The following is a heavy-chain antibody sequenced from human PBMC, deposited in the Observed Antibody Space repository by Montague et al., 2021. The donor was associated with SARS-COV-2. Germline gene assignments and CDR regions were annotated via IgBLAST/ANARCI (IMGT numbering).Heavy chain of an antibody. CDR2: FGHSGDT. D-gene: IGHD3-16*01. CDR3: ARDFRIVLWQTNWYFGL. Sequence: SETLSLTCSVSGGSISGHYWSWIRQPPGKGLEWIGNFGHSGDTKYNPSLKSRATISIDTSKKQFALRLHSVTAADTAVYYCARDFRIVLWQTNWYFGLWGRGTPVTVSS. CDR1: GGSISGHY. V-gene: IGHV4-59*11. J-gene: IGHJ2*01.